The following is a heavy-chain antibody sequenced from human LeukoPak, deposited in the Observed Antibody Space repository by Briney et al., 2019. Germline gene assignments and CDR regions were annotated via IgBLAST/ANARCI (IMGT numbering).Heavy chain of an antibody. CDR1: GFTVSSNY. V-gene: IGHV3-66*01. CDR3: ASISDLLYYFDS. J-gene: IGHJ4*02. CDR2: IYTGGNT. Sequence: GGSLRLSCAASGFTVSSNYMSWVRQAPGKGLEWVSLIYTGGNTYYTDSVKGRFTLSRDNSKNTVYLQMNSLRVEDTAMYYCASISDLLYYFDSWGQGTLVTVSS.